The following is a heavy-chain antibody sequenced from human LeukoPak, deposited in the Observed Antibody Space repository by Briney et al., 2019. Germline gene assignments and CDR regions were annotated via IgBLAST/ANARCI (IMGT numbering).Heavy chain of an antibody. CDR3: ARGLGWKVTPMGLFYMDV. D-gene: IGHD1-1*01. Sequence: ETLSLTCGVDGGSFSGYDWSWVRQPPGKGLEWIGEINYGGDTNYNPSLKSRVTISVDTSKNQFSLKVRSVTAADTAVYFCARGLGWKVTPMGLFYMDVWGEGATVTVSS. CDR2: INYGGDT. J-gene: IGHJ6*03. V-gene: IGHV4-34*01. CDR1: GGSFSGYD.